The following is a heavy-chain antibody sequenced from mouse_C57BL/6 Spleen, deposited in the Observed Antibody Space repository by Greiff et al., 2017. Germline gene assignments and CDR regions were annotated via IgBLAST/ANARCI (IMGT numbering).Heavy chain of an antibody. CDR1: GYSFTSYY. CDR3: ARYYYEGYAMDY. CDR2: IYPGSGNT. Sequence: QVQLKQSGPELVKPGASVKISCKASGYSFTSYYIHWVKQRPGQGLEWIGWIYPGSGNTKYNEKFKGKATLTADTSSSTAYMQLSSLTSEDSAVYYCARYYYEGYAMDYWGQGTSVTVSS. V-gene: IGHV1-66*01. J-gene: IGHJ4*01. D-gene: IGHD1-1*01.